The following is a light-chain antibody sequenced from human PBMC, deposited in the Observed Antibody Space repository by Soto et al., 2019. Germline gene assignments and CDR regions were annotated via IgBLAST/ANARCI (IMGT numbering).Light chain of an antibody. J-gene: IGKJ1*01. Sequence: EIVLTQSPGTLSLSPGERATLSCRASQSVSSYLAWYQQKPGQAPRLLIYGASSRATGFPDRFSGSGSGTHFTLTINRLEPEDFAVYYCQQYGRPSRTFGQGTKVEIK. CDR1: QSVSSY. V-gene: IGKV3-20*01. CDR3: QQYGRPSRT. CDR2: GAS.